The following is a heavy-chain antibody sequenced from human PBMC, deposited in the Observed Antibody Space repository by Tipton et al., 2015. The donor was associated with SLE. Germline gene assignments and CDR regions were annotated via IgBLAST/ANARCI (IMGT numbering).Heavy chain of an antibody. D-gene: IGHD3-3*01. V-gene: IGHV4-59*13. CDR1: GASISSYY. J-gene: IGHJ5*02. CDR2: VHSSGST. Sequence: TLSLTCTVSGASISSYYWSWIRQPPGKRLEWIGHVHSSGSTHYNPSLNSRVTISLDTSNNQFSLRLTSVTAADTAVYYCATSGYYSLSWFDPWGQGTPVTVSS. CDR3: ATSGYYSLSWFDP.